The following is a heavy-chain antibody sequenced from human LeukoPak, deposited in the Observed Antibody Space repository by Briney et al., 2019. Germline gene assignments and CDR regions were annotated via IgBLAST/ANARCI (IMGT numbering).Heavy chain of an antibody. Sequence: SVKVSCKASGGTFRTYVFSWVRQDPGQGLEWMGGISPIFNATNYAQKFKVRVTITADEGTNTVYMEMSSLTSEDTAVYYCATDRSNHDNFDSWGQGTLVTVSS. CDR2: ISPIFNAT. D-gene: IGHD3-22*01. V-gene: IGHV1-69*13. J-gene: IGHJ4*02. CDR3: ATDRSNHDNFDS. CDR1: GGTFRTYV.